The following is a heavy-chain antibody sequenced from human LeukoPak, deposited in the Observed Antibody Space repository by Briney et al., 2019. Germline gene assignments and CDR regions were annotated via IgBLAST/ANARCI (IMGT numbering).Heavy chain of an antibody. Sequence: GASVKVSCKASGYTFTSYAMHWVRQAPGQRLEWMGWINAGNGNTKYSQKFQGRVTIIRDTSASTAYMELSSLRSEDTAVYYCASALRLRSWGHAFDIWGQGTMVTVPS. D-gene: IGHD5-12*01. V-gene: IGHV1-3*01. CDR3: ASALRLRSWGHAFDI. CDR1: GYTFTSYA. CDR2: INAGNGNT. J-gene: IGHJ3*02.